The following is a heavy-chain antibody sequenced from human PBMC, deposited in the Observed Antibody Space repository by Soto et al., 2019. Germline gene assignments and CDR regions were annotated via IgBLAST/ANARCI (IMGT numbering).Heavy chain of an antibody. Sequence: SETLSLTCTVSGGSISSGDYYWSLIRQPPGKGLEWIGYIYYSGSTYYNPSLKSRVTISVDTSKNQFSLKLSSVTAADTAVYYCARDSIVGATIDAFDIWGQGTMVT. CDR1: GGSISSGDYY. CDR2: IYYSGST. D-gene: IGHD1-26*01. V-gene: IGHV4-30-4*01. J-gene: IGHJ3*02. CDR3: ARDSIVGATIDAFDI.